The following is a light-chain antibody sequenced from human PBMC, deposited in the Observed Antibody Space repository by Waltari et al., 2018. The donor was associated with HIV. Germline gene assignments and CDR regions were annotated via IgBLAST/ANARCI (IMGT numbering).Light chain of an antibody. CDR3: QQLHTFPLT. J-gene: IGKJ4*01. V-gene: IGKV1-9*01. Sequence: DIQLTQSPSFLSASVGDRVTVACRASQDISDFLAWYQQKPGTAPRLLIYDASTLYSGVPSRFRGSVSGTEFTLTISSLQPEDFVSYYCQQLHTFPLTFGGGTKV. CDR2: DAS. CDR1: QDISDF.